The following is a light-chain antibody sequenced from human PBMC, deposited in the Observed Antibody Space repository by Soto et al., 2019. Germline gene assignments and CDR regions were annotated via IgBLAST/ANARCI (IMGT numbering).Light chain of an antibody. Sequence: QSVLTQPPSASGTPGQRVTISCSGSSSNIGSNTVNWYQQLPGTAPKLLLYSNNQRPSGVPDRFSGSKSGTSASLAISGLQSEDEADYYCAAWDDSLNGQVFGTGTKVTV. J-gene: IGLJ1*01. CDR2: SNN. V-gene: IGLV1-44*01. CDR3: AAWDDSLNGQV. CDR1: SSNIGSNT.